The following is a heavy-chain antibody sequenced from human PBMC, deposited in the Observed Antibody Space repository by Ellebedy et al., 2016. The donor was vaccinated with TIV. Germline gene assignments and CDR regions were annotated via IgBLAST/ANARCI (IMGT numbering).Heavy chain of an antibody. D-gene: IGHD1-26*01. CDR3: ARDGIVGGPTEYYFDS. CDR2: ISYHGSDK. J-gene: IGHJ4*02. CDR1: GFTFSRRC. V-gene: IGHV3-30-3*01. Sequence: GESLKISCAGSGFTFSRRCLHWVRQAPGKGLEWVASISYHGSDKYSADSVKGRFTISRDNSRNTLYLQMNSLRAEDTAVYYCARDGIVGGPTEYYFDSWGQGTLVTVSS.